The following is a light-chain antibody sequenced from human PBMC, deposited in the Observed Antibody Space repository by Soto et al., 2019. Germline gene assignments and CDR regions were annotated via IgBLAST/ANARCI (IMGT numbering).Light chain of an antibody. Sequence: IWMTQTLSALSANVRGRVTITCRASQGIRNDLGWYQQKPGKAPKLLIYAASSIQSGVPSRFSGSASGTDFTLTICSFQPEDFATYYCIQDYNFPWTFGQGTKVDIK. CDR3: IQDYNFPWT. J-gene: IGKJ1*01. V-gene: IGKV1-6*01. CDR1: QGIRND. CDR2: AAS.